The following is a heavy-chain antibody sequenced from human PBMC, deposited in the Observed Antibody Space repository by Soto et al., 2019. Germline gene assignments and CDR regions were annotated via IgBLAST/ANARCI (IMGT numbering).Heavy chain of an antibody. V-gene: IGHV1-69*12. CDR2: IVPIFGTT. J-gene: IGHJ6*02. D-gene: IGHD6-19*01. CDR3: ARVEAVAGLYNYPGLDV. Sequence: QVQLVQSGAEVKKPGSSVKVSCKVSGGTFSNYAIDWVRLAPGHGLEWMGGIVPIFGTTYYTQKFQGRATISADDYTTTAYLEMSSLRSEDTAIYYCARVEAVAGLYNYPGLDVWGQGTAVTVSS. CDR1: GGTFSNYA.